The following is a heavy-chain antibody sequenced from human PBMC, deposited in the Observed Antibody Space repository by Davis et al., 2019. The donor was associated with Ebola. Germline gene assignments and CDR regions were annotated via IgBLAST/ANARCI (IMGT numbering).Heavy chain of an antibody. CDR3: ARGLAMDV. V-gene: IGHV5-51*01. CDR1: GYTFTDHW. CDR2: MHPRNSDT. Sequence: GESLKISCQASGYTFTDHWIGWVRQMPGKGLEWMGLMHPRNSDTRYSPSFQGQVTISADKSISTAYLQWNNLKASDTAMYYCARGLAMDVWGKGTTVTVSS. J-gene: IGHJ6*03. D-gene: IGHD3-16*01.